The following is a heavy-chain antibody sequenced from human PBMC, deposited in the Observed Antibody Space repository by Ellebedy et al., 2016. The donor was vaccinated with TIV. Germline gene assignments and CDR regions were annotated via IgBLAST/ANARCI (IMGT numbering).Heavy chain of an antibody. J-gene: IGHJ4*02. V-gene: IGHV1-24*01. Sequence: ASVKVSCKVSGYTLTELSMHWVRQAPGKGLEWMGGFDPEDGETIYAQKFQGRVTMTGDTSTDTAYMELSSLRSEDTAVYYCATWGYYGSGSHDYWGQGTLVTVS. D-gene: IGHD3-10*01. CDR3: ATWGYYGSGSHDY. CDR2: FDPEDGET. CDR1: GYTLTELS.